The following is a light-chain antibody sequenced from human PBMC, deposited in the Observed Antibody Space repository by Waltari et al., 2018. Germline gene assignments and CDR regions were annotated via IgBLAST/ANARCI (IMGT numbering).Light chain of an antibody. CDR2: EVS. CDR1: SSDVGGFNY. V-gene: IGLV2-14*01. CDR3: ISFTNTKTLV. J-gene: IGLJ2*01. Sequence: QSALTQPASVSGSPGQSITISCTGTSSDVGGFNYVSWYQQHPGKAPKLSIYEVSNRPSGISPRFSGSKSGNTASLTISGLQAEDEADYYCISFTNTKTLVFGGGTKLTVL.